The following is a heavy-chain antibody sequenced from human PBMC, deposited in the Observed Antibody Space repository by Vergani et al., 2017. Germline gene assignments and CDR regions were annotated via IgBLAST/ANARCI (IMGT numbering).Heavy chain of an antibody. CDR1: GFSIDNGYY. J-gene: IGHJ4*02. V-gene: IGHV4-38-2*01. CDR3: ARRSGIVYDIFSGTQYFFDF. Sequence: QVQLQESCPGLVKPSETLSLTCAVSGFSIDNGYYWDWIRQPPGQGLEWIGSIYRTGRTHFNPSLKSRVTISVDTSNNHFSLRLNSLTAADTAVYYCARRSGIVYDIFSGTQYFFDFWGQGTLVTVSS. CDR2: IYRTGRT. D-gene: IGHD3-9*01.